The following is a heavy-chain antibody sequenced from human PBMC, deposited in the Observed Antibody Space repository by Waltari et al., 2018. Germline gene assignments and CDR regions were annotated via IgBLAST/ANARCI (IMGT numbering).Heavy chain of an antibody. D-gene: IGHD5-12*01. CDR2: IHAGGNT. J-gene: IGHJ4*02. CDR3: ARADLGSPSQWLQLFDS. V-gene: IGHV3-53*01. CDR1: GFRVSSNY. Sequence: EEQLVESGGGLIQPGGSLRLSCEASGFRVSSNYMSWVRQAPGKGLEWVSVIHAGGNTYYGDSVKGRFTISRDISKNTLYLQMNSLTVEDSAMYYCARADLGSPSQWLQLFDSWGRGTLVTVSA.